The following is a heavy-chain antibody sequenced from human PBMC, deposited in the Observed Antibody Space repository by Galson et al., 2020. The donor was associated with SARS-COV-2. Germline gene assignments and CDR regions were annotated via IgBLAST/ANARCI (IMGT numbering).Heavy chain of an antibody. CDR3: ARAHRLCSGVNCYTGGGDY. Sequence: TGGSLRLSCAASGFTFSSYWMSWVRQAPGKGLEWVANIKRDGSEKDYADSVMGRFIISRDNTKNLLYLQMNSLRVEDTAVYYCARAHRLCSGVNCYTGGGDYWGQGTLVTVSS. D-gene: IGHD2-15*01. V-gene: IGHV3-7*05. CDR1: GFTFSSYW. CDR2: IKRDGSEK. J-gene: IGHJ4*02.